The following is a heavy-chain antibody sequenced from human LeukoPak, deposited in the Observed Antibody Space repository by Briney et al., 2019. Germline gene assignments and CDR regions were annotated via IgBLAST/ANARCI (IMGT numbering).Heavy chain of an antibody. Sequence: PGRSLRLSCAASGFTFSSYGMHWVRQAPGKGLEWVAVISYDGSNKYYADSVKGRFTISRDNSRNTLYLQMNSLRAEDTAVYYCAKGREGLSSGYDLEYFDYWGQGTLVTVSS. D-gene: IGHD5-12*01. CDR3: AKGREGLSSGYDLEYFDY. CDR2: ISYDGSNK. CDR1: GFTFSSYG. J-gene: IGHJ4*02. V-gene: IGHV3-30*18.